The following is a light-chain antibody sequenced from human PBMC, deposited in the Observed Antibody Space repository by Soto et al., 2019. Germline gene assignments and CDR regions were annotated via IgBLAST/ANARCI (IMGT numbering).Light chain of an antibody. CDR1: SSNLGADYD. Sequence: QAVVTQPPSVSGAPGQTVTISCTGSSSNLGADYDVHWYQQFPGTAPKLLIFRNSNRPSGVPDRFSGSKSGTSASLAITGLQAEDEADYYCQSYDISLSAWVFGGGAKLTVL. V-gene: IGLV1-40*01. CDR3: QSYDISLSAWV. CDR2: RNS. J-gene: IGLJ3*02.